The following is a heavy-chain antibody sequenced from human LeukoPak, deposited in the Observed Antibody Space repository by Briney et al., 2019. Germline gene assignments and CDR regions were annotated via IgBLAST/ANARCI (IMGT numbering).Heavy chain of an antibody. CDR2: INHSGST. J-gene: IGHJ4*02. CDR3: ARVRVATKPGEYYFDY. V-gene: IGHV4-34*01. Sequence: SETLSLTCAVYGGSFSGYYWSWIRQPPGKGLEWIGEINHSGSTSYNPSLKSRVTISVDTSKNQFSLKLSSVTAADTAVYYCARVRVATKPGEYYFDYWGQGTLVTVSS. CDR1: GGSFSGYY. D-gene: IGHD5-12*01.